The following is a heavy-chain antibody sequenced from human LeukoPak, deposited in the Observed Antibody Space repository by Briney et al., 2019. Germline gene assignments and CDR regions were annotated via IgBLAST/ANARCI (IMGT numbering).Heavy chain of an antibody. CDR3: AKQHYDSSGYYDY. V-gene: IGHV3-30*02. D-gene: IGHD3-22*01. CDR1: GFTFSSYG. Sequence: GGSLRLSCAASGFTFSSYGMHWVRQAPGKGLEWVAFIRYDGSNKYYADSVKGRFTISRDNSKNTLYLQMNSLRAEDTAVYYCAKQHYDSSGYYDYWGQGTLVTVSS. CDR2: IRYDGSNK. J-gene: IGHJ4*02.